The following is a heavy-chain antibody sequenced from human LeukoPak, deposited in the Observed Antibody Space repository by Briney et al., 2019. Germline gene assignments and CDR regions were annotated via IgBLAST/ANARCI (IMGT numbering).Heavy chain of an antibody. CDR2: IYYSGST. CDR1: GGSISSSSYY. J-gene: IGHJ5*02. Sequence: SETPSLTCTVSGGSISSSSYYWGWIRQPPGKGLGWIGSIYYSGSTYYNPSLKSRVTISVDTSKNQFSLKLSSVTAADTAVYYCASRYCSSTSCSSWFDPWGQGTLVTVSS. V-gene: IGHV4-39*01. D-gene: IGHD2-2*01. CDR3: ASRYCSSTSCSSWFDP.